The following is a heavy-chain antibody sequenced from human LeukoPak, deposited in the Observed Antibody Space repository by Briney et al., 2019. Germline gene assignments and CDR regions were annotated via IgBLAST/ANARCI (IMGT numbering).Heavy chain of an antibody. CDR2: INSDGSIT. J-gene: IGHJ3*02. Sequence: GGSLRLSCAASGFTFSNSWMHWVRQTPGKGLVWVSNINSDGSITSFADSVKGRFTISRDNAKNTLYLQMNSLRAEDTAVYYCARISSENAFDIWGQGTMVTVSS. CDR1: GFTFSNSW. V-gene: IGHV3-74*01. D-gene: IGHD3-22*01. CDR3: ARISSENAFDI.